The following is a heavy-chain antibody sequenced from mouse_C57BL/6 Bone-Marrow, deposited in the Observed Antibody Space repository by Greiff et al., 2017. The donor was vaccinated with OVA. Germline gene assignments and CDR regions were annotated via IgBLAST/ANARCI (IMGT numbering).Heavy chain of an antibody. V-gene: IGHV1-42*01. Sequence: VQLKESGPELVKPGASVKISCKASGYSFTGYYMNWVKQSPEKSLEWIGEINPSTGGTTYNQKFKAKATLTVDKSSSTAYMQLKSLTSEDSAVYYCARCPDYDFDYWGQGTTLTVSS. CDR1: GYSFTGYY. D-gene: IGHD2-4*01. CDR2: INPSTGGT. J-gene: IGHJ2*01. CDR3: ARCPDYDFDY.